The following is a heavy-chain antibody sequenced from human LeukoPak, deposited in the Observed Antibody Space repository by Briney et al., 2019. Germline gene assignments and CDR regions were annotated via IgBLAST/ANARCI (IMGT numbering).Heavy chain of an antibody. D-gene: IGHD2-2*02. CDR3: AGAHCSSTSCYSGSGYDLFDY. Sequence: PSETLSLTCAVSGGSISSSNWWSWVRQPPGKGLEWIGEIYHSGSTNYNPSLKSRVTISVDKSKNQFSLKLSSVTAADTAVYYCAGAHCSSTSCYSGSGYDLFDYWGQGTLVTVSS. CDR1: GGSISSSNW. V-gene: IGHV4-4*02. CDR2: IYHSGST. J-gene: IGHJ4*02.